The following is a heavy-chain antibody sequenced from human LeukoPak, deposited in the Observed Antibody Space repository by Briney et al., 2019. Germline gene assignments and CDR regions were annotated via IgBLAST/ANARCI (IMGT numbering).Heavy chain of an antibody. CDR3: ARRPYYYDSLDY. CDR2: ISSSGSTI. V-gene: IGHV3-48*03. D-gene: IGHD3-22*01. CDR1: GFTFSSYE. Sequence: GGSLRLSCAASGFTFSSYEMNWVRQAPGKGLEWVSYISSSGSTIYYADSVKGRFTISRDNAKNSLYLQMNSLRAEDTAVYYCARRPYYYDSLDYWGQGTLVTVSS. J-gene: IGHJ4*02.